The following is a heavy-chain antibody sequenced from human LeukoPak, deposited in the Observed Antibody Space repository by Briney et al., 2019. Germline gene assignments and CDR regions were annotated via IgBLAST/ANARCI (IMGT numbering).Heavy chain of an antibody. CDR1: GFTFGDYA. CDR2: ISWNSGSI. V-gene: IGHV3-9*01. Sequence: GGSLRLSCTASGFTFGDYAMHWVRQAPGKGLEWVSGISWNSGSIGYADSVKGRFTISRDNAKNSLYLQMNSLRAEDTALYYCAKDMGWELSSNWFDPWGQGTLVTVSS. J-gene: IGHJ5*02. D-gene: IGHD1-26*01. CDR3: AKDMGWELSSNWFDP.